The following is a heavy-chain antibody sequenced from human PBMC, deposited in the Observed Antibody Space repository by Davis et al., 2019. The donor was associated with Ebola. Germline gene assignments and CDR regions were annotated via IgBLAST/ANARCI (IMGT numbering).Heavy chain of an antibody. Sequence: SGTLSLTCAVYGGSFSGYYWSWIRQPPGKGLEWIAEINHSGSTNYNPSLKSRVTISVDTSKNQFSLKLSSVTAADTAGYYCARGNLNMTTNNWFDPWGQGTLVTVSS. CDR3: ARGNLNMTTNNWFDP. CDR2: INHSGST. V-gene: IGHV4-34*01. CDR1: GGSFSGYY. D-gene: IGHD4-17*01. J-gene: IGHJ5*02.